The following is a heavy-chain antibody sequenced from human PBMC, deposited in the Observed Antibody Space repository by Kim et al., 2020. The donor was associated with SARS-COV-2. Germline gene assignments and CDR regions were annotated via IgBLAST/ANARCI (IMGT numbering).Heavy chain of an antibody. CDR1: GGTFSSYA. CDR2: IIPIFGTA. D-gene: IGHD2-15*01. J-gene: IGHJ6*02. CDR3: ARDGCSGGSCYWGDYYYGMDV. V-gene: IGHV1-69*13. Sequence: SVKVSCKASGGTFSSYAISWVRQAPGQGLEWMGGIIPIFGTANYAQKFQGRVTITADESTSTAYMELSSLRSEDTAVYYCARDGCSGGSCYWGDYYYGMDVWGQGTTVTVSS.